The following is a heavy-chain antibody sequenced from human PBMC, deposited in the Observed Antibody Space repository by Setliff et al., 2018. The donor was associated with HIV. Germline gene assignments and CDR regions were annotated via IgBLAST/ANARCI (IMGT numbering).Heavy chain of an antibody. D-gene: IGHD2-21*01. CDR1: GFSCSDYY. CDR2: ISSTAKI. V-gene: IGHV3-11*04. J-gene: IGHJ4*02. Sequence: PGGSLRLSCAASGFSCSDYYMSWIRQSPGKGLEWISHISSTAKIYYAESVKGRFTISRDNGKNVVYLQMNSLTAEDTALCYCVTDLARLIAHWGQGTLVTVSS. CDR3: VTDLARLIAH.